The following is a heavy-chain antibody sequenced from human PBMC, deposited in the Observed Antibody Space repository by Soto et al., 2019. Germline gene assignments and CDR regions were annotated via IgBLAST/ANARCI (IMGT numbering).Heavy chain of an antibody. Sequence: PSETLSLTCTVSGGSISSYYWSWIRQPPGKGLEWIGYIYYSATTNYNPSLKSRVTISVDTSKNQFSLKLTSVTAADTAVYYCARTYGSGNWFDPWGQGTLVTVS. D-gene: IGHD3-10*01. CDR1: GGSISSYY. J-gene: IGHJ5*02. V-gene: IGHV4-59*01. CDR3: ARTYGSGNWFDP. CDR2: IYYSATT.